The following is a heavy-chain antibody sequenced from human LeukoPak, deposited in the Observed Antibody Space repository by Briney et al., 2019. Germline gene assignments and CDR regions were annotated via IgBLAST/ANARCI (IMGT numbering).Heavy chain of an antibody. D-gene: IGHD3-3*01. J-gene: IGHJ4*02. Sequence: GGSLRLSCAASGFTFSSHWMSWVRQAPGKGLEWVSTISGSGGSTYYADSVKGRLTISRDKSKNTLYLQMNSLRAEDTAVYYCAKGPDYAFWSGYYSGYFGYWGQGTLVTVSS. CDR1: GFTFSSHW. V-gene: IGHV3-23*01. CDR2: ISGSGGST. CDR3: AKGPDYAFWSGYYSGYFGY.